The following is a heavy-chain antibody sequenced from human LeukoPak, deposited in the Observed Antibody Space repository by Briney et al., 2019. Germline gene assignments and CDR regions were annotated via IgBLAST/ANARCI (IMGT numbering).Heavy chain of an antibody. D-gene: IGHD6-19*01. Sequence: SETLSLTCTVPGGSISSGSYYWSWIRQPAGKGLEWIGRIYTSGSTNYNPSLKSRVTISVDTSKNQFSLKLSSVTAADTAVYYCARESEQWPYYYYGMDVWGQGTTVTVSS. CDR1: GGSISSGSYY. J-gene: IGHJ6*02. CDR2: IYTSGST. CDR3: ARESEQWPYYYYGMDV. V-gene: IGHV4-61*02.